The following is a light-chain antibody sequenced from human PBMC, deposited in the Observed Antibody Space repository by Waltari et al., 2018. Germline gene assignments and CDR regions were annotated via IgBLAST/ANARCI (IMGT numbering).Light chain of an antibody. V-gene: IGKV3-20*01. CDR2: GAS. Sequence: DIVLTQSPGTLSLSPGERATLSCRASQTLNSSYLTWYQQKPGQGPRLLIYGASTRATGIPDRFVGSGSGTDFTLTISRLEPEDFAVYYCQQSGTSPPTWTFGQGTKVEIK. CDR1: QTLNSSY. J-gene: IGKJ1*01. CDR3: QQSGTSPPTWT.